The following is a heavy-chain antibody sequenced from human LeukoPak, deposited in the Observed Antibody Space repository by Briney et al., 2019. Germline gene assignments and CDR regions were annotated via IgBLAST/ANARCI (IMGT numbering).Heavy chain of an antibody. CDR1: GYSISSDYY. J-gene: IGHJ4*02. CDR3: ARDRAIFGVVIHYYFDY. V-gene: IGHV4-38-2*02. D-gene: IGHD3-3*01. Sequence: SETLSLTCSVSGYSISSDYYWSWIRQPPGKGLEWIGEINHSGSTNYNPSLKSRVTISVDTSKNQFSLKLSSVTAADTAVYYCARDRAIFGVVIHYYFDYWGQGTLVTVSS. CDR2: INHSGST.